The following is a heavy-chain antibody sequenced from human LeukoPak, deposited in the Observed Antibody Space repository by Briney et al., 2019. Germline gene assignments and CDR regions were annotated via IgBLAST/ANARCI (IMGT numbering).Heavy chain of an antibody. Sequence: GGSLRLSCAASGFTFSSYEMNWVRQAPGKGLEWVPYISSSGSTIYYADSVKGRFTISRDNAKNSLYLQMNSLRAEDTAVYYCARGLAPAMVTFYYYYYMDVWGKGTTVTVSS. J-gene: IGHJ6*03. D-gene: IGHD5-18*01. CDR3: ARGLAPAMVTFYYYYYMDV. CDR1: GFTFSSYE. V-gene: IGHV3-48*03. CDR2: ISSSGSTI.